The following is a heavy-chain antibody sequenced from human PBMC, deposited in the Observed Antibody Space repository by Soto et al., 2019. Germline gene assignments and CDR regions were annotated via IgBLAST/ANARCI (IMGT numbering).Heavy chain of an antibody. CDR3: ARDQKVVAATPPGGMDV. D-gene: IGHD2-15*01. J-gene: IGHJ6*02. V-gene: IGHV1-18*01. Sequence: ASVKVSCKAPGYTFTSYGISWVRQAPGQGLEWMGWISAYNGNTNYAQKLQGRVTMTTDTSTSTAYMELRSLRSDDTAVYYCARDQKVVAATPPGGMDVWGQGTTVTVSS. CDR1: GYTFTSYG. CDR2: ISAYNGNT.